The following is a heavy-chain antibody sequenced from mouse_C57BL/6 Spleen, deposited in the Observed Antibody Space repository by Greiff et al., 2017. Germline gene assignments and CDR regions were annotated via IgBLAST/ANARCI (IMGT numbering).Heavy chain of an antibody. J-gene: IGHJ2*01. V-gene: IGHV1-80*01. CDR1: GYAFSSYW. Sequence: QVQLQQSGAELVKPGASVKISCKASGYAFSSYWMNWVKQRPGKGLEWIGQIYPGDGDTNYNGKFKGKATLTADKSSSTVYMQLSSLTSEDSAVYFCARPSTVVGYFDYWGQGTTLTVSS. CDR2: IYPGDGDT. CDR3: ARPSTVVGYFDY. D-gene: IGHD1-1*01.